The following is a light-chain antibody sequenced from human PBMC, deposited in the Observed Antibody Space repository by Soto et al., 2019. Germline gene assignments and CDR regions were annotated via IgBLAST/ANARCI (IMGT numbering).Light chain of an antibody. V-gene: IGKV1-39*01. J-gene: IGKJ4*01. CDR2: DVF. CDR3: QQNYSTPPT. CDR1: QSISSF. Sequence: DTQMTQSPSSLSASVGDRVIITCRASQSISSFLSWYQQKPGKAPNLLIYDVFTLQSGVPSRFSGTGSGTDFTLTISSLQPEDFATYYCQQNYSTPPTFGGGTKVDIK.